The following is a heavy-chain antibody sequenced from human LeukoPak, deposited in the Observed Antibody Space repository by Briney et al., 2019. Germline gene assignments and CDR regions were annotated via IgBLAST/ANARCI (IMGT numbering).Heavy chain of an antibody. D-gene: IGHD1-26*01. J-gene: IGHJ3*02. CDR3: AGWEPDPFDI. CDR2: IYYSGST. Sequence: SETLSLTRTVSGGSISGYYWSWIRQPPGKALEWIGYIYYSGSTNYDPSLTSRVTISVDRSKNQFSLRLSSVTAADTAVYYCAGWEPDPFDIWGQGTMVTVS. V-gene: IGHV4-59*08. CDR1: GGSISGYY.